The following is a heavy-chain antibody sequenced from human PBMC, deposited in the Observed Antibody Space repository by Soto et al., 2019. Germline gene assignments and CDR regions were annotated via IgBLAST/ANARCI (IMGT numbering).Heavy chain of an antibody. CDR3: AKKQGIAPRPYYYYSGRDV. V-gene: IGHV4-59*01. CDR2: IYYSGST. Sequence: TSETLSLTCTVSGGSISSYYWSWIRQPPGKGLEWIGYIYYSGSTNYNPSLKSRVTISVDTSKNQFSLKLSSVTAADTAVYYCAKKQGIAPRPYYYYSGRDVWGQGTTVTVSS. D-gene: IGHD6-13*01. J-gene: IGHJ6*02. CDR1: GGSISSYY.